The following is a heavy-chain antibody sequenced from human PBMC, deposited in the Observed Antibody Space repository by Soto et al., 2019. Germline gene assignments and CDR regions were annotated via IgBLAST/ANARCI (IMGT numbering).Heavy chain of an antibody. CDR2: IIPILGIA. J-gene: IGHJ2*01. CDR1: GGTFSSYT. V-gene: IGHV1-69*08. CDR3: TRDYMVRGQVGEWDFDL. Sequence: QVQLVQSGAEVKKPGSSVKVSCKASGGTFSSYTISWVRQAPGQGLEWMGRIIPILGIANYAQKLKGGITITADKSTSTSYLMMSRMGYEDTVEYYWTRDYMVRGQVGEWDFDLWGRGTLVTVSS. D-gene: IGHD3-10*01.